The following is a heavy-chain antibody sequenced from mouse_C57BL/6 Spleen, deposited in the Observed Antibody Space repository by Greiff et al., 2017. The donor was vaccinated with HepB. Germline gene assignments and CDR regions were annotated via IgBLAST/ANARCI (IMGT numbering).Heavy chain of an antibody. CDR1: GFTFSSYA. CDR3: TRAVPKTITTVAYFDY. CDR2: ISSGGDYI. V-gene: IGHV5-9-1*02. J-gene: IGHJ2*01. Sequence: EVKLEESGEGLVKPGGSLKLSCAASGFTFSSYAMSWVRQTPEKRLEWVAYISSGGDYIYYADTVKGRFTISRDNARNTLYLQMSSLKSEDTAMYYCTRAVPKTITTVAYFDYWGQGTTLTVSS. D-gene: IGHD1-1*01.